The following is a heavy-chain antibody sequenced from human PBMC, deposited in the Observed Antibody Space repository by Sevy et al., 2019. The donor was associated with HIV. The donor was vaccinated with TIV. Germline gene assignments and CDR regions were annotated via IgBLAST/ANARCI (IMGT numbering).Heavy chain of an antibody. CDR1: GFTFSSYA. CDR3: ARGWVYSGYDYLGELNFDY. D-gene: IGHD5-12*01. V-gene: IGHV3-48*02. J-gene: IGHJ4*02. Sequence: GGSLRLSCAASGFTFSSYAMSWVRQAPGKGLEWVSYISSSSSTIYYADSVKGRFTISRDNAKNSLYLQMNSLRDEDTAVYYCARGWVYSGYDYLGELNFDYWGQGTLVTVSS. CDR2: ISSSSSTI.